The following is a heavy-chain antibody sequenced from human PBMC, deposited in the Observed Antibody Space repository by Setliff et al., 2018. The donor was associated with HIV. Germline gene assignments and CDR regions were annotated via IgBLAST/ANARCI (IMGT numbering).Heavy chain of an antibody. CDR1: GFTFSSYT. CDR2: ISGSADSK. Sequence: GGSLRLSCAASGFTFSSYTMNWVRQAPGMGLEWVSAISGSADSKYYAGAVKGRFTISRDNSKNTLHLQMNSLRAEDTAVYYCAKDLGARGAFCTGGSCYLADWGQGTLVTV. D-gene: IGHD2-8*02. CDR3: AKDLGARGAFCTGGSCYLAD. J-gene: IGHJ4*02. V-gene: IGHV3-23*01.